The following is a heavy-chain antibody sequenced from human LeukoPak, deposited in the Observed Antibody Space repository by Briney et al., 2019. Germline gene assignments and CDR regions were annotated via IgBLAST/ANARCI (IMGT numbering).Heavy chain of an antibody. J-gene: IGHJ1*01. D-gene: IGHD2-8*01. CDR2: IKQDGSDK. CDR1: GFTFSSYW. Sequence: QPGGSLRLSCAASGFTFSSYWMNWVRQAPGKGLEWVANIKQDGSDKYYVDSVKGRFTISRDNAKNSLYLQMNSLRAEDTAMYYCAGDYCINGVCAEYFQHWGQGTLVTVSS. CDR3: AGDYCINGVCAEYFQH. V-gene: IGHV3-7*05.